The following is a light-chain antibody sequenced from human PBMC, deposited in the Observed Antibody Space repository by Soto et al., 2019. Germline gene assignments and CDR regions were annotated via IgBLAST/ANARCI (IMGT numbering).Light chain of an antibody. CDR1: QSISSW. CDR3: QQSYSTPQT. J-gene: IGKJ1*01. Sequence: DIQMTQSPSTLSAYVGDRVTITYRASQSISSWLAWYQQKPGKAPKLLIYDASSLESGVPSRFSGSGSGTDFTLTISSLQPEDFATYYCQQSYSTPQTFGQGTKVDIK. CDR2: DAS. V-gene: IGKV1-5*01.